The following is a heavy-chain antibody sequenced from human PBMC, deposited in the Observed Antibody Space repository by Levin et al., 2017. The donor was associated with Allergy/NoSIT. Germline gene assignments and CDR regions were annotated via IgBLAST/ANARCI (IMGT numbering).Heavy chain of an antibody. J-gene: IGHJ4*02. D-gene: IGHD3-16*02. CDR1: GGSISSSSYY. CDR2: IYYSGST. CDR3: ARAVGHYDYVWGSYRYPLWFDY. Sequence: KAGGSLRLSCTVSGGSISSSSYYWGWIRQPPGKGLEWIGSIYYSGSTYYNPSLKSRVTISVDTSKNQFSLKLSSVTAADTAVYYCARAVGHYDYVWGSYRYPLWFDYWGQGTLVTVSS. V-gene: IGHV4-39*01.